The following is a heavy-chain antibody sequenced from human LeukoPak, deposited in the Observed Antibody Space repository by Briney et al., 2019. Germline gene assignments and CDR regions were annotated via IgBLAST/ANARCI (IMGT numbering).Heavy chain of an antibody. D-gene: IGHD3-10*01. Sequence: GGSLRLSCAASGFTFSSYSMNWVRQAPGKGLEWVSSISSSSSYIYYADSVKGRFTISRDNAKNSLYLQMNSLRAEDTAVYYCARPGGYYGSGSYYNPPEFPKDYYYMDVWGKGTTVTISS. V-gene: IGHV3-21*01. J-gene: IGHJ6*03. CDR3: ARPGGYYGSGSYYNPPEFPKDYYYMDV. CDR1: GFTFSSYS. CDR2: ISSSSSYI.